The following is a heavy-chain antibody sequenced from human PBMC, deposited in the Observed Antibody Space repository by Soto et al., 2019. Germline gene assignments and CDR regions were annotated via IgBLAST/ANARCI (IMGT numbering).Heavy chain of an antibody. CDR1: GYTFTSYG. V-gene: IGHV1-18*01. CDR3: AREALLRLYYYYGMDV. CDR2: ISAYNGNT. J-gene: IGHJ6*02. Sequence: ASVKVSCKASGYTFTSYGISWVRPAPGQGLEWMGWISAYNGNTNYAQKLQGRVTMTTDTSTSTAYMELRSLRSDDTAVYYCAREALLRLYYYYGMDVWGQGTTVTVSS. D-gene: IGHD1-26*01.